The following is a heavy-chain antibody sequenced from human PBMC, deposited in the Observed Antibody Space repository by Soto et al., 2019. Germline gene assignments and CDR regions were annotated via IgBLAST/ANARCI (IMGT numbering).Heavy chain of an antibody. V-gene: IGHV3-30*18. CDR2: IANDGRSE. J-gene: IGHJ4*02. CDR1: GLTFSAAG. CDR3: AKDKGRTAIDY. Sequence: QVQLEESGGGVVQPGRSLRLSCAASGLTFSAAGMHWVRQAPGKGLEWVAFIANDGRSESYADSVKGRFTISRDNCQNRLYQQMNGLRAEDTAVYYCAKDKGRTAIDYWGQGTLVSVSS.